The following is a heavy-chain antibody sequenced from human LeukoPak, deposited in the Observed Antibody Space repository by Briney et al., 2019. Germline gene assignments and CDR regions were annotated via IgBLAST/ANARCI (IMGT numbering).Heavy chain of an antibody. CDR1: GYSFTSYW. CDR2: IYPGDSDT. J-gene: IGHJ4*02. CDR3: ARLYYYDSSGYYPFDY. Sequence: GESLKISCKGSGYSFTSYWIGWVRQMPGKGLEWMGIIYPGDSDTRYSPSFQGQVTISADKSISTAYLQWSSLKASDTAMYYCARLYYYDSSGYYPFDYWGQGTLVTVSS. V-gene: IGHV5-51*01. D-gene: IGHD3-22*01.